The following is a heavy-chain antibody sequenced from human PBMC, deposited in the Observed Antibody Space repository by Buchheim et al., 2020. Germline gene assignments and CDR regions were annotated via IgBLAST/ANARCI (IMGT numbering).Heavy chain of an antibody. J-gene: IGHJ2*01. Sequence: EVQLVESGGGLVQPGGSLRLSCAASGFTFSTYTMNWVRQAPGKGLEWVSYISGSSTTIDYADSVKGRFTISRDNAKNSLYLQMNSLRDEDTAVYYCARTAYGDHIDWYFDLWGRGTL. D-gene: IGHD4-17*01. V-gene: IGHV3-48*02. CDR1: GFTFSTYT. CDR3: ARTAYGDHIDWYFDL. CDR2: ISGSSTTI.